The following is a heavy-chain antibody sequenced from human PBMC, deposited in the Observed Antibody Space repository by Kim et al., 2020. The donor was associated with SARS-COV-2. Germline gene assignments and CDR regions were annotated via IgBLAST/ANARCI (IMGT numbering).Heavy chain of an antibody. Sequence: GGSLRLSCAASGFTFSNAWMSWVRQAPGKGLEWVGRIKSKTDGGTTDYAAPVKGRFTISRDDSKNTLYLQMNSLKTEDTAVYYCTTALGFFWSGYYTSDYYYGMDVWGQGTTVTVSS. CDR3: TTALGFFWSGYYTSDYYYGMDV. CDR2: IKSKTDGGTT. D-gene: IGHD3-3*01. V-gene: IGHV3-15*01. CDR1: GFTFSNAW. J-gene: IGHJ6*02.